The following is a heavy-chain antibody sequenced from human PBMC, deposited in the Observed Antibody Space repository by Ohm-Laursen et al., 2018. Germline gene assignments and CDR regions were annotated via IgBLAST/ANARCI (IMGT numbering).Heavy chain of an antibody. Sequence: SLRLSCAASGFTFSSYWMHWVRQAPGTGLGWVSRINSDGSSTTYADSVKGRFSISRDNSKNTLDLQMNSLRAEDTAVYYCAKGPFIAVAGSNYFFDYWGQGTLVTVSS. CDR1: GFTFSSYW. CDR3: AKGPFIAVAGSNYFFDY. V-gene: IGHV3-74*01. CDR2: INSDGSST. J-gene: IGHJ4*02. D-gene: IGHD6-19*01.